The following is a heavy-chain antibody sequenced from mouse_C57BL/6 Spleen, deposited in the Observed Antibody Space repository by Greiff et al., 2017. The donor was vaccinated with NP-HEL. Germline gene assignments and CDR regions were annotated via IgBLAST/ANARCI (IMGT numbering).Heavy chain of an antibody. CDR1: GFNIKDDY. V-gene: IGHV14-4*01. D-gene: IGHD2-4*01. J-gene: IGHJ2*01. CDR3: TTDYDYDY. CDR2: IDPENGDT. Sequence: EVKLQESGAELVRPGASVKLSCTASGFNIKDDYMHWVKQRPEQGLEWIGWIDPENGDTEYASKFQGKATITADTSSNTAYMQLSSLKYEDTAVYDCTTDYDYDYWGQGTTLTVSS.